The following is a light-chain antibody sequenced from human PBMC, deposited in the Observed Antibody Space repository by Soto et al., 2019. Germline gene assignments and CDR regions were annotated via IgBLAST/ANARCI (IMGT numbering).Light chain of an antibody. V-gene: IGKV3-20*01. CDR3: QQYGRSLL. CDR1: QSVSSSY. Sequence: EIVLTQSPGTLSLSPGERATLSCRASQSVSSSYLAWYQQKPGQAPRLLIYGASSRATGIPDRFSGSGSGTDFTLTISRLEPEDVAVYYCQQYGRSLLFGHGTRLEIK. J-gene: IGKJ5*01. CDR2: GAS.